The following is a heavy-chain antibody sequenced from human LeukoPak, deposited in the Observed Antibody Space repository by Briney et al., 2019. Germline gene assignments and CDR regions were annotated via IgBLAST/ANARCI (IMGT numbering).Heavy chain of an antibody. Sequence: SETLSLTCTVAGGFTSGYYGSWLRQSAEKVLGWIGRIYPTGNTDYNPSLKTRVTMSTDLSKKQFSLRVRSVTAADTAVYYCARLNFYDSTGYSPGYYMDVWGKGTLVTVSS. CDR2: IYPTGNT. J-gene: IGHJ6*03. CDR1: GGFTSGYY. V-gene: IGHV4-4*07. CDR3: ARLNFYDSTGYSPGYYMDV. D-gene: IGHD3-22*01.